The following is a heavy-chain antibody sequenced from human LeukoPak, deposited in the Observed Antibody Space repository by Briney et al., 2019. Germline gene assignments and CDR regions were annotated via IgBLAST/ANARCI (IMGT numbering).Heavy chain of an antibody. V-gene: IGHV3-30*04. J-gene: IGHJ4*02. CDR1: GSTFSSYA. CDR3: ARDPYTVVVPAADY. Sequence: GGSLRLSCAASGSTFSSYAMHWVRQAPGKGLEWVAVISYDGSNKYYADSVKGRFTISRDNSKNTLYLQMNSLRAEDTAVYYCARDPYTVVVPAADYWGQGTLVTVSS. CDR2: ISYDGSNK. D-gene: IGHD2-2*01.